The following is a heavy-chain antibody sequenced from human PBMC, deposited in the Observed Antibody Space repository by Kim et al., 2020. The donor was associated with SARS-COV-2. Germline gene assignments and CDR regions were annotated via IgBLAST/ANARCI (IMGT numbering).Heavy chain of an antibody. CDR1: GGSISSYY. Sequence: SETLSLTCTVSGGSISSYYWSWIRQPPGKGLEWIGYIYYSGSTNYNPSLKSRVTISVDTSKNQFSLKLSSVTAADTAVYYCARLANWGYAGDYFDYWGQGTLVTVSS. CDR2: IYYSGST. V-gene: IGHV4-59*08. J-gene: IGHJ4*02. D-gene: IGHD7-27*01. CDR3: ARLANWGYAGDYFDY.